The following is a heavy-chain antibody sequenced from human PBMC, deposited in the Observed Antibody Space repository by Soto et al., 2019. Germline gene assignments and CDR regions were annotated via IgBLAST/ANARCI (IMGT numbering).Heavy chain of an antibody. V-gene: IGHV1-58*01. CDR2: IVVGSGNT. CDR1: GFTFTSSA. D-gene: IGHD6-6*01. CDR3: AAGHSFYSSSSSGRYGMDV. Sequence: GASVKVSCKASGFTFTSSAVQWVRQARGQRLEWIGWIVVGSGNTNYAQKFQERVTITRDMSTSTAYMELSSLRSEDTAVYYCAAGHSFYSSSSSGRYGMDVWGQGTTVTVSS. J-gene: IGHJ6*02.